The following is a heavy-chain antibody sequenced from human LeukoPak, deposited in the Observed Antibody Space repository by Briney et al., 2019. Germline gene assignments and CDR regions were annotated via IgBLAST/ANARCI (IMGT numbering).Heavy chain of an antibody. J-gene: IGHJ4*02. V-gene: IGHV4-39*01. CDR1: GGSISSSSSY. CDR2: IYYSGSS. CDR3: ARHRSGWLQSSFDY. Sequence: PSETLSLTCSVSGGSISSSSSYWGGIRQPPGKGLEWIGSIYYSGSSFDNPALKSRVTISVDTSKNQFSLKLSSVTAADTAVYYCARHRSGWLQSSFDYWGQGTLVTVSS. D-gene: IGHD5-24*01.